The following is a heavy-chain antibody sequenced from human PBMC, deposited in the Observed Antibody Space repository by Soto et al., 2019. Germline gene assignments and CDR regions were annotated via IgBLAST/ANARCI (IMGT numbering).Heavy chain of an antibody. D-gene: IGHD4-17*01. V-gene: IGHV3-33*01. Sequence: PGGSLRLSCAASGFSFSRHGMHWVRQAPGKGLEWVAVIWSDGSNQYYADSVKGRFTISRDNSRNTLYLQMNSLRAEDTAVYYCARGTLDARDYGWVYWGQGTLVTV. J-gene: IGHJ4*02. CDR3: ARGTLDARDYGWVY. CDR1: GFSFSRHG. CDR2: IWSDGSNQ.